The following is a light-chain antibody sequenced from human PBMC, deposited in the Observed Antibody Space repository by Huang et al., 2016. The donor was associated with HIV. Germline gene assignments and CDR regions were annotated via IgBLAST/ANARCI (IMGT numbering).Light chain of an antibody. CDR2: KAS. CDR1: QSIRSW. J-gene: IGKJ1*01. Sequence: DIQMTQSPSTLSSSVGDSVTITCRASQSIRSWLAWYQQKPGKAPNLLIYKASTLERGVPARFSGSGSGTEFTLTISSLQPDDFATYYCQQYNSYSATFGHGTKVEIK. CDR3: QQYNSYSAT. V-gene: IGKV1-5*03.